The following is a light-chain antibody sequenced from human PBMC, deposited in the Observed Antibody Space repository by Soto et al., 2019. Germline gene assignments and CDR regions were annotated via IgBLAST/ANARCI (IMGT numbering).Light chain of an antibody. CDR1: GSDVGGYKY. CDR3: SSYASSSPFV. V-gene: IGLV2-14*01. CDR2: GVS. J-gene: IGLJ1*01. Sequence: QSALTQPASVSGSPGQSITISCSGTGSDVGGYKYVSWYQQLPGKAPQLMIYGVSYRPSGVSDRFSGSKSGNTASLIISGLQAEDEADYYGSSYASSSPFVFGTGTKLTVL.